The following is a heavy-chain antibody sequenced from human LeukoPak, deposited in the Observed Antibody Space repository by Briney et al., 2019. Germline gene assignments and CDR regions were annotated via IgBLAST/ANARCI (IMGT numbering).Heavy chain of an antibody. CDR2: IKQDGSEK. D-gene: IGHD3-22*01. Sequence: GVSLCLSCAASGFTVIRYWMRWVRQAPGKGLEWVANIKQDGSEKYYVDSVKGRFTISRDNAKNSLYLQMNSLRAEDTAVYYCARDVTYYYDSSGYFDYWGQGTLVTVSS. CDR1: GFTVIRYW. CDR3: ARDVTYYYDSSGYFDY. J-gene: IGHJ4*02. V-gene: IGHV3-7*01.